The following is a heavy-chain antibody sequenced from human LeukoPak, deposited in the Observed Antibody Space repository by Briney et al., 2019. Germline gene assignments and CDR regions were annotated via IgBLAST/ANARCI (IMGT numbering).Heavy chain of an antibody. CDR3: ARGDPYLPLGY. V-gene: IGHV4-59*01. Sequence: SETLSLTCTVSGGSISSYYWSWLRQPPGKGLEWIGYIYYSGSTNYNPSLKSRVTISVDTSKNQFSLKLSSVTAADTAVYYCARGDPYLPLGYWGQGTLVTVSS. J-gene: IGHJ4*02. CDR1: GGSISSYY. CDR2: IYYSGST.